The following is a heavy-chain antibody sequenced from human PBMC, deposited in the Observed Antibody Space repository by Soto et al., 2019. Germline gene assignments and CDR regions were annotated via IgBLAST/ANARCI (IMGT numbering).Heavy chain of an antibody. Sequence: QVQLQESGPGLVKPSETLSLTCTVSGGSISSYYWSWIRQPTGQGLEWIGRIYTSGSTNYNPSLKSRVTMSVDTSKNQFSLKLSSVTAADTAVYYCARDPQNAYYYYGMDVWGQGTTVTVSS. V-gene: IGHV4-4*07. CDR1: GGSISSYY. CDR3: ARDPQNAYYYYGMDV. J-gene: IGHJ6*02. CDR2: IYTSGST.